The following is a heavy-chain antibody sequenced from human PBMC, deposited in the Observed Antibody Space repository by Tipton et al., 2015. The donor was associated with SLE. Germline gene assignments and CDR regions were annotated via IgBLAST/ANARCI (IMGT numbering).Heavy chain of an antibody. CDR2: IDSQGSMN. CDR3: ASLSAPSDY. J-gene: IGHJ4*02. V-gene: IGHV3-74*03. CDR1: GFPFTNLW. Sequence: SLRLSCAASGFPFTNLWMHWVRQVPGKGLEWVAEIDSQGSMNAYADSVKDRFSIYRDNAKKTLFLEMNSLRVEDTAVYYCASLSAPSDYWGQGTLVTVSA.